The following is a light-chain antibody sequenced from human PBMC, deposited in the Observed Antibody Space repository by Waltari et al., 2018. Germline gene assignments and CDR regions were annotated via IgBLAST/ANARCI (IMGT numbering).Light chain of an antibody. CDR2: GAS. CDR3: QHYNNWPPWT. V-gene: IGKV3-15*01. J-gene: IGKJ1*01. Sequence: ELVMTQSPATLSVSPGKRGTLSCRASQSVSSNLAWYQQKPGQAPRLPIYGASTRATGIPARFSGSGSGTEFTLTITSLQSEDFAVYYCQHYNNWPPWTFGQGTKVEIK. CDR1: QSVSSN.